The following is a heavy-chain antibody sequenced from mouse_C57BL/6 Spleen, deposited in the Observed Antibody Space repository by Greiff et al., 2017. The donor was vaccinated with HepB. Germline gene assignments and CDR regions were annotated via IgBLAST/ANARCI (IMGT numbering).Heavy chain of an antibody. CDR2: INPSNGGT. CDR3: ARDVQYYCGSSGFAY. Sequence: VQLQQSGTELVKPGASVKLSCTASGYTFTSYWMHWVKQRPGQGLEWIGNINPSNGGTNYNEKFKSKATLTVDKSSSTAYMELSSLTSEDSAVYYWARDVQYYCGSSGFAYWGQGTLVTVSA. CDR1: GYTFTSYW. J-gene: IGHJ3*01. V-gene: IGHV1-53*01. D-gene: IGHD1-1*01.